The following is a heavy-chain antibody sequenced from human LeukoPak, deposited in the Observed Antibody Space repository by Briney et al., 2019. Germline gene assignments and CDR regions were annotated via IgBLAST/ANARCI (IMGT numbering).Heavy chain of an antibody. CDR1: WFTFSSYA. D-gene: IGHD2-2*01. Sequence: GGALRLSCAAPWFTFSSYAMSWVRQAPGEGVGGGSALYGSGGGTYYADSVKGRFTISRDNSKNTLYLQMNSLRAEDTAVYYCAKAHSPYCSSTSCYSASYYYYYGMDVWGQGTTVTVSS. CDR2: LYGSGGGT. CDR3: AKAHSPYCSSTSCYSASYYYYYGMDV. V-gene: IGHV3-23*01. J-gene: IGHJ6*02.